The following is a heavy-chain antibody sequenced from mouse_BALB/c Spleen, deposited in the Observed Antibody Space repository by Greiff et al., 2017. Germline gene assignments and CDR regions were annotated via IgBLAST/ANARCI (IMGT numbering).Heavy chain of an antibody. J-gene: IGHJ2*01. Sequence: DVKLVESGGGLVQPGGSLRLSCATSGFTFTDYYMSWVRQPPGKALEWLGFIRNKANGYTTEYSASVKGRFTISRDNSQSILYLQMNTLRAEDSATYYCARDPAGYYFDYWGQGTTLTVSS. CDR3: ARDPAGYYFDY. V-gene: IGHV7-3*02. CDR1: GFTFTDYY. CDR2: IRNKANGYTT.